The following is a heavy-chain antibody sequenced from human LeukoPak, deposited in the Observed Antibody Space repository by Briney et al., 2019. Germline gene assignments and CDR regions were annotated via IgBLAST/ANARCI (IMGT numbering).Heavy chain of an antibody. CDR1: GFTFDDYG. V-gene: IGHV3-20*04. D-gene: IGHD4-17*01. CDR2: INWNGGST. CDR3: ARVITVTTYGDDYYYMDV. Sequence: PGGSLRLSCAASGFTFDDYGMSWVRQAPGKGLEWVSGINWNGGSTGYADSVKGRFTISRDNAKNSLYLQMNSLRAEDTAVYYCARVITVTTYGDDYYYMDVWGKGTTVTVSS. J-gene: IGHJ6*03.